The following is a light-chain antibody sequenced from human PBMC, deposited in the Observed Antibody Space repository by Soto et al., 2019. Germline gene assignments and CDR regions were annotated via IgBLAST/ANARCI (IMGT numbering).Light chain of an antibody. V-gene: IGLV4-69*01. CDR1: SGHSSYA. Sequence: QPVLTQSPSASASLGASVKLTCTLSSGHSSYAIAWHQQQPEKGPRCLMKLNSDGSHSNGDGIPDRFSGSRSGAERYLTISSLQSEDEADYYWQTWVTGLWVFGGGTKHTV. CDR3: QTWVTGLWV. CDR2: LNSDGSH. J-gene: IGLJ3*02.